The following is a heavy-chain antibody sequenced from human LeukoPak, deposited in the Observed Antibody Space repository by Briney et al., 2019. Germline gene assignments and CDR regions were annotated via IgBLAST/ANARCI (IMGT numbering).Heavy chain of an antibody. CDR2: SRNKANSYTT. D-gene: IGHD2-21*02. CDR3: ARLTSYAFDI. Sequence: TGGSLRLSCAASGFTFSDHYMDWVRQAPGKGLEWVGRSRNKANSYTTEYAASVKGRFTISRDDSKNSLYLQMNSLKTEDTAVYYCARLTSYAFDIWGQGTMVTVSS. J-gene: IGHJ3*02. V-gene: IGHV3-72*01. CDR1: GFTFSDHY.